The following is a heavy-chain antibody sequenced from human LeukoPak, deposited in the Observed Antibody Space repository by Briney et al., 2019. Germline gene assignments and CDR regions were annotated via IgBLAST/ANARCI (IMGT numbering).Heavy chain of an antibody. V-gene: IGHV3-48*04. D-gene: IGHD2-15*01. Sequence: GGSLRLSCAASGFTFSSYSMNWVRQAPGKGLEWVSYISSSSSTIYYADSVKGRFTISRDNAKNSLYLQMNSLRAEDTAVYYCARVSRDIVVVVPATGYFDYWGQGTLVAVSS. CDR3: ARVSRDIVVVVPATGYFDY. CDR2: ISSSSSTI. CDR1: GFTFSSYS. J-gene: IGHJ4*02.